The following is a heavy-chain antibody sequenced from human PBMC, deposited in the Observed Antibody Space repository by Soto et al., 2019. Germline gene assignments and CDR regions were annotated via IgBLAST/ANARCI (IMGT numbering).Heavy chain of an antibody. D-gene: IGHD2-2*01. J-gene: IGHJ4*02. V-gene: IGHV4-31*03. CDR2: IYYSGST. Sequence: SETLSLTCTVSGGSISSGGYYWSWIRQHPGEGLEWIGYIYYSGSTYYNPSLKSRVTISVDTSKNQFSLKLSSVTAADTAVYYCARGPCSSTSCYGDFDYWGQGTLVTVSS. CDR1: GGSISSGGYY. CDR3: ARGPCSSTSCYGDFDY.